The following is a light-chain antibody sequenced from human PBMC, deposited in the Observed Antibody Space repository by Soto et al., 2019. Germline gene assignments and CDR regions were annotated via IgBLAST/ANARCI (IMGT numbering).Light chain of an antibody. V-gene: IGKV3-11*01. J-gene: IGKJ4*01. CDR1: QSVSSY. Sequence: EIVLTQSPATLSLSPGEKATLSCRARQSVSSYLAWYQQKPGQAPRLLIYDASNRATGIPARFSGSGSGTDFTLTISSLEPEDFAVYCCQQRSNWPPEITFGGGTKVDIK. CDR2: DAS. CDR3: QQRSNWPPEIT.